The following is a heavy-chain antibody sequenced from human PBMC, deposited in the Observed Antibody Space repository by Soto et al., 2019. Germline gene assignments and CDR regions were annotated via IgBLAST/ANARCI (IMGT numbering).Heavy chain of an antibody. V-gene: IGHV1-18*01. Sequence: QVQRVPSGAEVKKPGASVKVSCKASGYTFTSYGISWVRQAPGQGLEGMGWIRAYNGNTNYAQKLQGRVTMTTDTSTSTAYMDMRSLRSDDTAVYYCARASTGTKTYFDYGGEGTLVTVSS. CDR3: ARASTGTKTYFDY. CDR2: IRAYNGNT. CDR1: GYTFTSYG. D-gene: IGHD1-1*01. J-gene: IGHJ4*02.